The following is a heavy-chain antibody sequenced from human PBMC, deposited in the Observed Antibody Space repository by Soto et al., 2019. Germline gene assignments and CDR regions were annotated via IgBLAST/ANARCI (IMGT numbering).Heavy chain of an antibody. J-gene: IGHJ6*02. CDR1: GDSVSSISAA. CDR2: TYYRSKWYN. Sequence: SQTLSLTCAISGDSVSSISAAWNSIRQSPSRGLEWLGRTYYRSKWYNDYAVSVKSRITINPDTSKNQFSLQLNSVTPEDTAVYYCARDRVGGYSYGSGYYYGMDVWGQGTTVTVSS. CDR3: ARDRVGGYSYGSGYYYGMDV. D-gene: IGHD5-18*01. V-gene: IGHV6-1*01.